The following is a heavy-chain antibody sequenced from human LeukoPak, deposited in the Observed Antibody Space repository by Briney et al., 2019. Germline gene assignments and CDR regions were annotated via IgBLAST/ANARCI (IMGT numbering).Heavy chain of an antibody. CDR2: IYNSGST. V-gene: IGHV4-59*01. Sequence: SETLSLTCTVSGGSISSYYWSWIRQPPGKGLEWIGYIYNSGSTNYNPSLKSRVTISVDTSKNQFSLKLSSVTAADTAVYYCASQYCSGGSCKDYWGQGTLVTVSS. J-gene: IGHJ4*02. CDR1: GGSISSYY. CDR3: ASQYCSGGSCKDY. D-gene: IGHD2-15*01.